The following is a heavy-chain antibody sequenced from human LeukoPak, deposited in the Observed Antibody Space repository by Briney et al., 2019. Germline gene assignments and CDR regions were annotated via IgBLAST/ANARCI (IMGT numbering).Heavy chain of an antibody. CDR2: VFISGST. V-gene: IGHV4-4*07. CDR1: GDSISCCY. Sequence: SDTLSLTCAVSGDSISCCYWTWIRQSAEKGLEWIGRVFISGSTSYNPSLQGRVTMSVDRSKSQFSLSLSSVTAADTAVYYCVRQGYNYGAFNAWGQGTLVTVSS. D-gene: IGHD5-18*01. CDR3: VRQGYNYGAFNA. J-gene: IGHJ4*02.